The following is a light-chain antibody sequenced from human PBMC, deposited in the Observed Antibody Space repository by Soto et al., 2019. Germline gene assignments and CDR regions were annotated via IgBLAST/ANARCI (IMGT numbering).Light chain of an antibody. V-gene: IGLV2-8*01. CDR1: YSDIGGYHY. J-gene: IGLJ3*02. Sequence: QSALTQPPSASGSPGQSVTISCTGSYSDIGGYHYVSWYQQHPGTAPQLLIYEVTKRPSGVPDRFSGSKSANTASLTVSDLQAEDEADYYCTSYGGSNNFVLFGGGTKLTVL. CDR3: TSYGGSNNFVL. CDR2: EVT.